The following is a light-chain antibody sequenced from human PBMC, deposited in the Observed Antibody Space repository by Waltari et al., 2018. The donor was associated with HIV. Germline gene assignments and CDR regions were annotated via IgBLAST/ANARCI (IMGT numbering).Light chain of an antibody. Sequence: EIVLTQSPSTLAVSPGEGSTLSCRASQSISVYLAWYQQKPGQSPRLLICYASTRAPGIPPMFSGSGSGTDFTLNISSLQSEDFAIYYCQQYKNWPPLSFGGGTKVEIK. V-gene: IGKV3-15*01. CDR3: QQYKNWPPLS. CDR1: QSISVY. CDR2: YAS. J-gene: IGKJ4*01.